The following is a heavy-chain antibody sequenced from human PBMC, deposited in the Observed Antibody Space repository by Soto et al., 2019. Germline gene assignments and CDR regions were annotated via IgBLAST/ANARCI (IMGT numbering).Heavy chain of an antibody. Sequence: GGSLRLSCAASGFTFSDYYMSWIRQAPGKGLEWVSYISSSGSTIYYADSVKGRFTISRDNAKNSLYLQMNTLRAEDTAVYYCARTGIPYSSSYPRRGYYYYYMDVWGKGTTVTVSS. J-gene: IGHJ6*03. D-gene: IGHD6-6*01. V-gene: IGHV3-11*01. CDR1: GFTFSDYY. CDR2: ISSSGSTI. CDR3: ARTGIPYSSSYPRRGYYYYYMDV.